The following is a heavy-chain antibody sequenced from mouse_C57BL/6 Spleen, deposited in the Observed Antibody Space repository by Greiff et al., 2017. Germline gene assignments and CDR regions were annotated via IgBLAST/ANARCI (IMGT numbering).Heavy chain of an antibody. CDR1: GYTFTDYY. Sequence: VQLQQSGAELVRPGASVKLSCKASGYTFTDYYINWVKQRPGQGLEWIARIYPGSGNTYYNEKFKGKATLTAEKSSSTAYMQLSSLTSEDSAVYFCARGDYSNYGPWFAYWGQGTLVTVSA. D-gene: IGHD2-5*01. V-gene: IGHV1-76*01. CDR3: ARGDYSNYGPWFAY. J-gene: IGHJ3*01. CDR2: IYPGSGNT.